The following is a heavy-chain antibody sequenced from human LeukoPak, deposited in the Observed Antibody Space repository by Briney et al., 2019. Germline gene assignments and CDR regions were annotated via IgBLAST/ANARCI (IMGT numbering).Heavy chain of an antibody. Sequence: PSETLSLTCSVSGYSISSGYYWDWIRQPPGKGLEWIASIYHTGKSYYNPSLKSRVTISVDTSKNQFSLKLTSVTAADTAVYYCTREVRSAWASFDPWGQGTLVIVSS. CDR1: GYSISSGYY. D-gene: IGHD1-26*01. J-gene: IGHJ5*02. V-gene: IGHV4-38-2*02. CDR2: IYHTGKS. CDR3: TREVRSAWASFDP.